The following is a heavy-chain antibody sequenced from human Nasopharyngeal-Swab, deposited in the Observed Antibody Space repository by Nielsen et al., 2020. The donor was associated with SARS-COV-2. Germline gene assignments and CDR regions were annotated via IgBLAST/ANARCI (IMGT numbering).Heavy chain of an antibody. J-gene: IGHJ6*02. CDR1: GFSLSASGFC. Sequence: SGPTLVQPTQTLTLTCSVSGFSLSASGFCVNWIRQPPGRALEWLAVIDWDDSKSYNPSLRSRLAIYKDTFRDEVVLTVANMDPLDTGTYFCARSTYLHSSGRRGLDVWGQGTTVTVSS. V-gene: IGHV2-70*01. CDR2: IDWDDSK. CDR3: ARSTYLHSSGRRGLDV. D-gene: IGHD3-10*01.